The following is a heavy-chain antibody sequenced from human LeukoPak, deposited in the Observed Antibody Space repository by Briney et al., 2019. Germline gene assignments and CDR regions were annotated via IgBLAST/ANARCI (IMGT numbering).Heavy chain of an antibody. CDR2: ISSEGNMK. D-gene: IGHD2-21*01. CDR3: AREVYSGSPMDV. CDR1: GFTFSKHD. Sequence: PGGSLRLSCAASGFTFSKHDVNCVPHAPGKGLVCGSYISSEGNMKYYREALKGRYSISRDNAKNSLYLQMDSVRAEGTAIYYCAREVYSGSPMDVWGKGTTVTVSS. V-gene: IGHV3-48*03. J-gene: IGHJ6*04.